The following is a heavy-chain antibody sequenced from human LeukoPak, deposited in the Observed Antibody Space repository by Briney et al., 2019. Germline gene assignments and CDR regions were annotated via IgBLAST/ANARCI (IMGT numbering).Heavy chain of an antibody. CDR2: ISYDGSHT. D-gene: IGHD2-21*02. CDR1: GLTFSDYG. V-gene: IGHV3-30*18. CDR3: AKSHHVTAIDY. Sequence: GGSLRLSCEVSGLTFSDYGMHWVRQAPGKGLEWVAVISYDGSHTEYADSVKGRFTISRDNSKNTLYLQMNSLRADDTAVYYCAKSHHVTAIDYWGQGTLVTVSS. J-gene: IGHJ4*02.